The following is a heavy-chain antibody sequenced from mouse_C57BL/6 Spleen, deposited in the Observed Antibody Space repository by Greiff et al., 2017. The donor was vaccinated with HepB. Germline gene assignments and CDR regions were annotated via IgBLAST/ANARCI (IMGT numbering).Heavy chain of an antibody. Sequence: EVKLEESGPGLVKPSQSLSLTCSVTGYSITSGYYWNWIRQFPGNKLEWMGYISYDGSNNYNPSLTNRISITRNTSKNQFFLKLTSVTTEDTAPYYCARDGYYYGSSFYCYFGVWGTGTTVTVSS. V-gene: IGHV3-6*01. CDR3: ARDGYYYGSSFYCYFGV. CDR2: ISYDGSN. J-gene: IGHJ1*03. CDR1: GYSITSGYY. D-gene: IGHD1-1*01.